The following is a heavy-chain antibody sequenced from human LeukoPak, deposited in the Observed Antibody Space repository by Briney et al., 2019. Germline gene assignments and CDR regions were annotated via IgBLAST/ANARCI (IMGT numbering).Heavy chain of an antibody. CDR3: ARHIYYCDSSNFEEHYYFDY. D-gene: IGHD3-22*01. V-gene: IGHV4-61*01. CDR1: GGSVSSGSYY. CDR2: IYYSGST. J-gene: IGHJ4*02. Sequence: PSETLSLTCTVSGGSVSSGSYYWSWIRQPPGKGLELIGYIYYSGSTNYNPSLKSRVTISVDTSKNQFSLKLSSVTAADTAVYYCARHIYYCDSSNFEEHYYFDYWGQGTLVTVSS.